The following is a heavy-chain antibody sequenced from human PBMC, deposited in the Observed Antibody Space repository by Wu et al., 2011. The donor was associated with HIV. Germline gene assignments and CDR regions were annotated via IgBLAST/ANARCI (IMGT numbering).Heavy chain of an antibody. CDR3: ARDLGGDEDY. Sequence: QVQLVQSGAEVKKPGSSVKVXCKASGGTFSRYAINWVRQAPGQGLEWMGGIIPIFGTAKYVQKFQGRVTITADKSTSTAYMELSSLTSEDTAVYYCARDLGGDEDYWGQGTLVTVSA. J-gene: IGHJ4*02. CDR1: GGTFSRYA. D-gene: IGHD2-21*01. CDR2: IIPIFGTA. V-gene: IGHV1-69*14.